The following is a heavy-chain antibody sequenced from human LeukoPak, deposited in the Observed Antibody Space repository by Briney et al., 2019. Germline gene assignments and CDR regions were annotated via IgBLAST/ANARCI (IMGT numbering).Heavy chain of an antibody. J-gene: IGHJ4*02. CDR1: GFTVSSNY. CDR3: ARREWHLSYYDY. D-gene: IGHD3-3*01. V-gene: IGHV3-53*05. Sequence: GGSLRLSCAASGFTVSSNYMSWVRQSPGKGLEWVSVIYSGGSTYHADSVKGRFTISRDNSKNTLYLQMGSLRGEDTAVYYCARREWHLSYYDYWGQGTLVSVSS. CDR2: IYSGGST.